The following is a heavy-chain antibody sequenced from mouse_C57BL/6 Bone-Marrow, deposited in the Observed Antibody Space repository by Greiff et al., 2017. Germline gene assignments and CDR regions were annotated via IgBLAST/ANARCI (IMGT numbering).Heavy chain of an antibody. CDR1: GFSLTSYG. D-gene: IGHD2-5*01. CDR2: IWSGGST. V-gene: IGHV2-2*01. J-gene: IGHJ2*01. CDR3: ARFYSKRCYYFDY. Sequence: QVQLKESGPGLVQPSQSLSITCTVSGFSLTSYGVHWVRQSPGKGLEWLGVIWSGGSTDYNAAFISRMSISKDNSKSQVFFKMNSLQADDTARYYCARFYSKRCYYFDYWGQGTTLTVSS.